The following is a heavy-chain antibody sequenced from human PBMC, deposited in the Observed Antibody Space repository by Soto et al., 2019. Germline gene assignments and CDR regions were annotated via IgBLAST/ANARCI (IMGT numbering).Heavy chain of an antibody. J-gene: IGHJ6*02. CDR3: ARGAAERKLGYCSSTSCYRGGRYYYYGMDV. CDR1: GGSFSGYY. CDR2: INHSGST. V-gene: IGHV4-34*01. Sequence: LSLTCAVYGGSFSGYYWSWIRLPPGKGLEWIGEINHSGSTNYNPSLKSRVTISVDTSKNQISLKLSSVTAADTAVYYWARGAAERKLGYCSSTSCYRGGRYYYYGMDVWGQGTTVTVSS. D-gene: IGHD2-2*02.